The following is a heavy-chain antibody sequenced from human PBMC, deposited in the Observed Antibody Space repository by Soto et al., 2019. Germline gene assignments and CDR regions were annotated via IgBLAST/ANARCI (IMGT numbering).Heavy chain of an antibody. CDR1: GGSIPNYY. CDR3: ARHGFGSLHGLVDV. CDR2: ISYDGCS. Sequence: QVQLQESGPGLVKPSETLSLTCTVSGGSIPNYYCSWFRQPPGKGLEWIGYISYDGCSVYNLSLKRRVTMSMDTSKTQFSLMLESVTVTDTAVYYCARHGFGSLHGLVDVWGQGTTVIVSS. J-gene: IGHJ6*02. V-gene: IGHV4-59*08. D-gene: IGHD3-10*01.